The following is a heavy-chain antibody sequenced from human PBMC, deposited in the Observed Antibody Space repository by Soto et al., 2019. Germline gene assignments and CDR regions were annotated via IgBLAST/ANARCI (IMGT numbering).Heavy chain of an antibody. CDR1: GFTFDDYT. D-gene: IGHD2-21*02. CDR2: ISWDGGST. V-gene: IGHV3-43*01. CDR3: AKAYCGGDCSAAYYFDY. Sequence: EVQLVESGGVVVQPGGSLRLSCAASGFTFDDYTMHWVRQAPGKGLEWVSLISWDGGSTWYADSVKGRFNISRDNSKSSLYLQMNSLRTEDTALYYCAKAYCGGDCSAAYYFDYWGQGTLVTVSS. J-gene: IGHJ4*02.